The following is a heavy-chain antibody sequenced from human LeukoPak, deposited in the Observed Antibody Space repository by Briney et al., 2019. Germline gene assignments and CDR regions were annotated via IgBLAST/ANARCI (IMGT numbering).Heavy chain of an antibody. Sequence: GGSLRLSCAASGFTFSSYSMNWVRQAPGKGLEWVSYISSSSSTIYYADSVKGRFTISRDNAKNSLYLQMNSLRAEDTAVYYCARSIRAMVTLGYFDYWGQGTLVTVSS. CDR2: ISSSSSTI. V-gene: IGHV3-48*01. J-gene: IGHJ4*02. CDR3: ARSIRAMVTLGYFDY. CDR1: GFTFSSYS. D-gene: IGHD5-18*01.